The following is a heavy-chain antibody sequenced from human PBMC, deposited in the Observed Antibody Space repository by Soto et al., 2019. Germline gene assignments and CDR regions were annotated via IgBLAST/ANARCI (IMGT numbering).Heavy chain of an antibody. D-gene: IGHD2-15*01. CDR3: AKDRDDIGMVDAFEI. CDR2: ISGSGATT. CDR1: GFTFSSYA. V-gene: IGHV3-23*01. Sequence: EMQLLESGGDLVQPGGSLRLSCAASGFTFSSYAMTWVRQAPGKGLEYISAISGSGATTYYADSMKGRFTVSRDNSKNTLYLQMNSLRAEDTALYYCAKDRDDIGMVDAFEIWGQGTRVTVSP. J-gene: IGHJ3*02.